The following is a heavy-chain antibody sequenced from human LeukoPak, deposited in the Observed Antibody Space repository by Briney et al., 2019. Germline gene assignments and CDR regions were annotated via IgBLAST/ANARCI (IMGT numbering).Heavy chain of an antibody. CDR3: ARALPNTDNYNWAFDI. D-gene: IGHD5-24*01. V-gene: IGHV4-4*07. CDR1: GGSISSFY. Sequence: SETLSLTCTVSGGSISSFYWNWIRQPAGKGLEWIGRIHTSGSTEYNPSLKSRVTISVDKSNNQFSLKLNSVTAADTAMYYCARALPNTDNYNWAFDIWGQGRMVTVSS. CDR2: IHTSGST. J-gene: IGHJ3*02.